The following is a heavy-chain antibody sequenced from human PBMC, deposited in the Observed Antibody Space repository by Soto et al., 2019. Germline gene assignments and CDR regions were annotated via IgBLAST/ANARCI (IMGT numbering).Heavy chain of an antibody. Sequence: QVQLVQSGAEVKKPGSSVKVSCKASGGTFRTSAISWVRQAPGQGLEWVGGIMPVFRRHKYAQNFQDRVTMTADESTSTAYMELNSLRSDDTAVYYCARDKDRLQLGGNYYFSLDVWGQGTAVTVSS. CDR1: GGTFRTSA. D-gene: IGHD1-1*01. V-gene: IGHV1-69*12. J-gene: IGHJ6*02. CDR2: IMPVFRRH. CDR3: ARDKDRLQLGGNYYFSLDV.